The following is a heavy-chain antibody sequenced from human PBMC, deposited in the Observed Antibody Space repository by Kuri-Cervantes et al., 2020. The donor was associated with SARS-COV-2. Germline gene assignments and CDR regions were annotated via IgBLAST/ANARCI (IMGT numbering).Heavy chain of an antibody. Sequence: GGSLRLSCAASGFTFSSYGMHWVRQAPGKGLEWVSAISGSGGSTYYADSVKGRFTISRDNSKNTLYLQMNSLRAEDTAVYYCAKDRALAGSLDYWGQGTLVTVSS. CDR3: AKDRALAGSLDY. CDR1: GFTFSSYG. CDR2: ISGSGGST. J-gene: IGHJ4*02. V-gene: IGHV3-23*01. D-gene: IGHD1-26*01.